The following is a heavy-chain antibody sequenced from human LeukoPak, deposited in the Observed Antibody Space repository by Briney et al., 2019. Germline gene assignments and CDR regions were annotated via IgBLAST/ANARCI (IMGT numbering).Heavy chain of an antibody. Sequence: NSGGSLRLSCAASGFGFTAAWMSWVRQAPGKGPEWVGRIKSRGGGETTDYAAPVTGRITISRDDSQNTLYLQINGLKIEDTGVYYCAWQTKYDFWRMDHWGLGTLVTVSS. CDR1: GFGFTAAW. J-gene: IGHJ4*02. CDR3: AWQTKYDFWRMDH. CDR2: IKSRGGGETT. V-gene: IGHV3-15*01. D-gene: IGHD3-3*01.